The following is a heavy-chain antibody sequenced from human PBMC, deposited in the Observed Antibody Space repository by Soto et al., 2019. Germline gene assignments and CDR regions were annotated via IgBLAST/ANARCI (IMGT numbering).Heavy chain of an antibody. V-gene: IGHV3-23*01. D-gene: IGHD4-17*01. CDR2: ISGSGGRT. CDR1: GFTFSSYA. J-gene: IGHJ4*02. CDR3: AKDRLWNDYGDYLLVYYFDL. Sequence: EVQLLESGGGLVQPGGSLRLSCAASGFTFSSYAMRWVRQAPGKGLEWVAAISGSGGRTYYADSVKGRFTISRDNSKKTQYLQMDILGDEDTAVHYCAKDRLWNDYGDYLLVYYFDLWGQGTRVTVSS.